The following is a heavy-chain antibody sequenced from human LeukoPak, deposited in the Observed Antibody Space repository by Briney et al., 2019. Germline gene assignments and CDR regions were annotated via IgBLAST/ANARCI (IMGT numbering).Heavy chain of an antibody. CDR3: ARFSRSSEVDN. V-gene: IGHV1-2*02. CDR2: INPNSGGT. D-gene: IGHD6-6*01. CDR1: GYTFTVYY. Sequence: ASVKVSCKASGYTFTVYYMLWVRQAPGQGLEWMGWINPNSGGTNYAQKFQGRVTMTRDTSISTAYMELSRLTYDDTAVYYCARFSRSSEVDNWGQGTLVIVSS. J-gene: IGHJ4*02.